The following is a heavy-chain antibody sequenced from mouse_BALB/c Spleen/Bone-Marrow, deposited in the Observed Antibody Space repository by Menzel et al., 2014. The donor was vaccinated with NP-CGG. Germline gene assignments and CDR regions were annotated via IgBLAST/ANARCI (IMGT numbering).Heavy chain of an antibody. Sequence: EVQGVESGGGLVQPGGSLKLSCAASGFDFSRYWMSWVRQAPGKGLEWIGEINPDSNTINYTPSLKDKFIISRDNAKNTPYLQMSKVRSEDTALYYCARLNYYGNLFVWGAGTTVTVSS. J-gene: IGHJ1*01. D-gene: IGHD1-1*01. CDR1: GFDFSRYW. CDR2: INPDSNTI. CDR3: ARLNYYGNLFV. V-gene: IGHV4-1*02.